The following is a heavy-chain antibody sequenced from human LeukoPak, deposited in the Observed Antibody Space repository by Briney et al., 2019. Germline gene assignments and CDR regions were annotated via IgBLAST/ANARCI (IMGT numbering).Heavy chain of an antibody. J-gene: IGHJ4*02. CDR2: IYYSGST. V-gene: IGHV4-59*01. D-gene: IGHD5-18*01. CDR3: ARVQIAYSYGLFDY. Sequence: PSKTLSLTCTVSGGSISSYYWSWIRRPPGKGLEWIGYIYYSGSTNYNPSLKSRVTISVHTSKNQFSLKLSSVTAADTAVYYCARVQIAYSYGLFDYWGQGTLVTVSS. CDR1: GGSISSYY.